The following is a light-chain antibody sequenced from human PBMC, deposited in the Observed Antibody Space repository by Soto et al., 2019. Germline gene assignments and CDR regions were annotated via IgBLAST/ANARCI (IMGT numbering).Light chain of an antibody. Sequence: QSALTQPASVSGSPGQSITISCTGTSSDVGGYNYVSWYQQHPGKAPKLMIYDVSNRPSGVSNHFSGSKSGNTASLTISGLHAEDEADYYCSSYTSSSTYVFGTGTKLTVL. V-gene: IGLV2-14*01. CDR3: SSYTSSSTYV. CDR2: DVS. CDR1: SSDVGGYNY. J-gene: IGLJ1*01.